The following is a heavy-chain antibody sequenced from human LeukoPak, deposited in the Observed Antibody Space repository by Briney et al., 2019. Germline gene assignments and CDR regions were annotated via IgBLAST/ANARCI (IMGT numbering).Heavy chain of an antibody. V-gene: IGHV1-18*01. CDR1: GYTFTNYG. Sequence: GASVKVSCKAPGYTFTNYGISWMRQAPGQGLEWMGWISTYNANTEYAQKLQGRVTMTTDTSTSTTYMELRSLRSDDTAMYYCATGYGSGSYWITAWGQGTLVTVSS. CDR2: ISTYNANT. CDR3: ATGYGSGSYWITA. D-gene: IGHD3-10*01. J-gene: IGHJ5*02.